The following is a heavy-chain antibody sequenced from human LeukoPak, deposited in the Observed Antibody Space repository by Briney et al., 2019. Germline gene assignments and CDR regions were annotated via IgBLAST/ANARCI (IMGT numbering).Heavy chain of an antibody. D-gene: IGHD2-2*01. J-gene: IGHJ4*02. CDR2: INSDGSST. Sequence: GGSLRLSCAVSGFTFSNGWMHWVHQAPGKGLVWVSRINSDGSSTNYADSVEGRFTISRDSAKNTLYLQMNSLRAEDTAVYYCAAGGYHLPNWGQGTLVTVSS. CDR3: AAGGYHLPN. V-gene: IGHV3-74*01. CDR1: GFTFSNGW.